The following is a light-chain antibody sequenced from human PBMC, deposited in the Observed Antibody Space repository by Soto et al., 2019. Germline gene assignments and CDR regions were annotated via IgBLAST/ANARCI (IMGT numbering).Light chain of an antibody. J-gene: IGKJ1*01. CDR2: GAS. CDR3: QQYNNWPPWT. V-gene: IGKV3-15*01. CDR1: RSVSSN. Sequence: EIVMTQSPATLSVSPGERATLSCRASRSVSSNLAWYQQKPDQAPRLLIYGASTRATGIPARFSGSGSGTEFTLTISSLQSEDFAVYYCQQYNNWPPWTFGQGTKVEIK.